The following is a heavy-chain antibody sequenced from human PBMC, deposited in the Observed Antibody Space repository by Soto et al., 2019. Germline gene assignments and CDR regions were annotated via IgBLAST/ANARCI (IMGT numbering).Heavy chain of an antibody. CDR3: AKDSPTKETPDYYDSSGYNSPSFDY. Sequence: GGSLRLSCAASGFTFSSYAMSWVRQAPGKGLEWVSAISGSGGSTYYADSVKGRFTISRDNSKNTLYLQMNSLRAEDTAVYYCAKDSPTKETPDYYDSSGYNSPSFDYWGQGTLVTVSS. J-gene: IGHJ4*02. V-gene: IGHV3-23*01. CDR1: GFTFSSYA. CDR2: ISGSGGST. D-gene: IGHD3-22*01.